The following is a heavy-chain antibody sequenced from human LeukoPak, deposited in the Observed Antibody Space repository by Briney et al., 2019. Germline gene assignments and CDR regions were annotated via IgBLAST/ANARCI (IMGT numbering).Heavy chain of an antibody. J-gene: IGHJ4*02. V-gene: IGHV3-53*01. D-gene: IGHD3-10*01. Sequence: PGGSLRLSCAASGFTVSSNYMSWVRQAAGKRLEWVSVIYSGGSTYYADSVKGRFTISRDNSKNTLYLQMNSLRAEDTAVYYCARASNGGYFDYWGQGTLVTVSS. CDR1: GFTVSSNY. CDR3: ARASNGGYFDY. CDR2: IYSGGST.